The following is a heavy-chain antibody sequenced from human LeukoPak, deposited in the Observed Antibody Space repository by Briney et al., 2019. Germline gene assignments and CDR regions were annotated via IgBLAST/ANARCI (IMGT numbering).Heavy chain of an antibody. CDR1: GFTFSNYA. Sequence: GGSLRLPCAASGFTFSNYAMSWVRQAPGKGLEWVSSLNGRGDSPYYADSVKGRFTISRDNSKNTLYLQMHSLRVEDTAVYYCAKGPHRDYWGQGTLLTVSS. CDR3: AKGPHRDY. V-gene: IGHV3-23*01. J-gene: IGHJ4*02. CDR2: LNGRGDSP.